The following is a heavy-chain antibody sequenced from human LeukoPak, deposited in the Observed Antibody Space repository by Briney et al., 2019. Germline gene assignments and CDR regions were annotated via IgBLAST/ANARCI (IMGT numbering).Heavy chain of an antibody. D-gene: IGHD3-22*01. CDR2: ISGSGGST. CDR1: GFTFSSYA. V-gene: IGHV3-23*01. CDR3: AKVGHYYDSSGYLLIGYYFDY. Sequence: TGGSLRLSCAASGFTFSSYAMSWVRQAPGKGLEWVSAISGSGGSTYYADSVKGRFTISRDNSKNTLYLQMNSLRAEDTAVYYCAKVGHYYDSSGYLLIGYYFDYWGQGTLVTVSS. J-gene: IGHJ4*02.